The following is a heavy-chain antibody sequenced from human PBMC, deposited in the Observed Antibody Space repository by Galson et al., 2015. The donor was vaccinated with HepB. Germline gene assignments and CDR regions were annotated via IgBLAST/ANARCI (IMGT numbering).Heavy chain of an antibody. Sequence: TLSLTCLVSADFLRSGGYYWGWIRQRPGKGLEWIGYIYYSGTTHYNPSLKRRVTISRDTSKDQFFLNLNSVTAADTAVYYCAQGVYGDLVWFDPWGQGILVTVSS. V-gene: IGHV4-31*03. J-gene: IGHJ5*02. CDR1: ADFLRSGGYY. CDR3: AQGVYGDLVWFDP. D-gene: IGHD4-17*01. CDR2: IYYSGTT.